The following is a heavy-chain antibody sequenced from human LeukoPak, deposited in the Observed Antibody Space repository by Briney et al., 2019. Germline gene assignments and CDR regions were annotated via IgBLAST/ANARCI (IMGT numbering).Heavy chain of an antibody. D-gene: IGHD5-12*01. CDR1: GFTFSSYA. CDR2: ISGSDST. CDR3: ARDSDSGYGPFAS. J-gene: IGHJ4*02. Sequence: PGGSLRLSCAASGFTFSSYAMSWVRQAPGKGLEWVSAISGSDSTYYADSVKGRFTISRDNSKTTVYLHMNSLRAEDTAVYYCARDSDSGYGPFASWGQGTLVTVSS. V-gene: IGHV3-23*01.